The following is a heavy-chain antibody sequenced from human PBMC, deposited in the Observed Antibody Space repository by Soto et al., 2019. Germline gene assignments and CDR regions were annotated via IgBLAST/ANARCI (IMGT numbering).Heavy chain of an antibody. Sequence: LRLSCAASGFTFNSYWMTWVRQAPGEGLEWVANIKRDGSETYYVEAVKGRFTISRDNAKKALYLQMSSLRLEDTAVYYCVRGSSSSDYWGQGTLVTVSS. CDR1: GFTFNSYW. CDR3: VRGSSSSDY. CDR2: IKRDGSET. J-gene: IGHJ4*02. V-gene: IGHV3-7*01. D-gene: IGHD6-6*01.